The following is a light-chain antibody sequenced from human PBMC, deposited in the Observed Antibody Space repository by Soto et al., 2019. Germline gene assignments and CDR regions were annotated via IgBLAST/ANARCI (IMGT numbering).Light chain of an antibody. V-gene: IGKV1-17*01. J-gene: IGKJ5*01. Sequence: DIHMTQSPSSLSASVGDRVTITFRASQGIRNDLGCYQQKPGKAPKLLIYAASSLESGVTSRFSGSGSGKDFTLTISRVQDEDFANYYCQQANSFPFTFGHGTRLEIK. CDR2: AAS. CDR1: QGIRND. CDR3: QQANSFPFT.